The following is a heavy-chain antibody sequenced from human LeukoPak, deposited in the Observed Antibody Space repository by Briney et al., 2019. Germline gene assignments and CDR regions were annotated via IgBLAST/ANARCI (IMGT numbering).Heavy chain of an antibody. D-gene: IGHD5-24*01. CDR1: GFTFSTYW. CDR3: ARAKDGEMALTGYFDY. Sequence: GGSLRLSCAASGFTFSTYWMSWVRQAPGKGLEWVANIKQDGSEKYYVDSVKGRFTISRDNAKNSLYLQMNSLRAEDTAVYYCARAKDGEMALTGYFDYWGQGTLVTVSS. CDR2: IKQDGSEK. J-gene: IGHJ4*02. V-gene: IGHV3-7*03.